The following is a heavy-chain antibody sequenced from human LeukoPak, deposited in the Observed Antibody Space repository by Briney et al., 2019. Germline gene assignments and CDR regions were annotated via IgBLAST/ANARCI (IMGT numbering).Heavy chain of an antibody. CDR2: ISGSGGST. CDR3: AKILSSGWYSGYGMDV. CDR1: GFTFSSYA. V-gene: IGHV3-23*01. Sequence: GGFLRLSCAASGFTFSSYAMSWVRQAPGKGLEWVSAISGSGGSTYYADSVKGRFTISRDNSKNTLYLQMNSLRAEDTAVYYCAKILSSGWYSGYGMDVWGQGTTVTVSS. J-gene: IGHJ6*02. D-gene: IGHD6-19*01.